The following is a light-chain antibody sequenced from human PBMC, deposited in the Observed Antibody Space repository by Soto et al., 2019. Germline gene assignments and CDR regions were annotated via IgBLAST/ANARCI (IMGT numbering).Light chain of an antibody. V-gene: IGKV2-30*01. Sequence: DVVMTQSPLSLPVTLGQSASISCTSSQSLVYADGNTYLNWLQQRPGQSPRRLIYKVFNRDSGAPDRFSGSASGSEFTLTISRVEAEDIGVYYCMQTAHWPYTFGRGTKVDIK. CDR2: KVF. CDR1: QSLVYADGNTY. CDR3: MQTAHWPYT. J-gene: IGKJ2*01.